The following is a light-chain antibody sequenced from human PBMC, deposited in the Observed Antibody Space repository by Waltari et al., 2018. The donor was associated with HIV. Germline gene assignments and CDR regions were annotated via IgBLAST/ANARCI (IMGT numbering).Light chain of an antibody. CDR2: EVS. CDR3: SSYASTSTPVL. V-gene: IGLV2-14*02. J-gene: IGLJ2*01. CDR1: SSDIGSFNR. Sequence: QSALTQPASVSGSPGQSITISCTGTSSDIGSFNRVSWYQQHPGKVPNLIIYEVSNRPSVISVRFAGSKSGNTASLTISGLQADDEALFYCSSYASTSTPVLFGGGTQLTVL.